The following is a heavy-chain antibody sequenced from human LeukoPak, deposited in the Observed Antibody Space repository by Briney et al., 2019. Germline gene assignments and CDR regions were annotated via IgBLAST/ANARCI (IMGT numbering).Heavy chain of an antibody. V-gene: IGHV4-39*07. CDR2: INHSGST. Sequence: SETLSLTCTVSGGSISSSSYYWSWIRQPPGKGLEWIGEINHSGSTNYNPSLKSRVTISVDTSKNQFSLKLSSVTAADTAVYYCARRRRNIPRGRLGGDAFDIWGQGTMVTVSS. D-gene: IGHD2-21*01. J-gene: IGHJ3*02. CDR1: GGSISSSSYY. CDR3: ARRRRNIPRGRLGGDAFDI.